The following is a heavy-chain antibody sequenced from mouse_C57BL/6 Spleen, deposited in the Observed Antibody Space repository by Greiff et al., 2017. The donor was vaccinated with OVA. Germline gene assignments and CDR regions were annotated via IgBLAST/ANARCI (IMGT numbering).Heavy chain of an antibody. CDR2: INYDGSST. CDR3: ARGGNSYAMDY. Sequence: EVQLVESEGGLVQPGSSMKLSCTASGFTFSDYYMAWVRQVPEKGLEWVANINYDGSSTYYLDSLKSRFIISRDNAKNILYLQMSSLKSEDTATYYCARGGNSYAMDYWGQGTSVTVSS. CDR1: GFTFSDYY. J-gene: IGHJ4*01. V-gene: IGHV5-16*01.